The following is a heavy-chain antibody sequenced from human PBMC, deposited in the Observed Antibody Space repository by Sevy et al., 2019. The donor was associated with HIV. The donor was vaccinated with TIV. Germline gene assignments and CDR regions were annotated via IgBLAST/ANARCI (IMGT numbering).Heavy chain of an antibody. Sequence: GGSLRLSCAASGFTFSSYAMHWVRQAPGKGLEWVAVISYDGSNKYYADSVKGRFTISRDNSKNTLYPQMNSLRAEDTAVYYCARSFTIFGVVIVGGYYYGMDVWGQGTTVTVSS. J-gene: IGHJ6*02. D-gene: IGHD3-3*01. CDR1: GFTFSSYA. CDR2: ISYDGSNK. V-gene: IGHV3-30-3*01. CDR3: ARSFTIFGVVIVGGYYYGMDV.